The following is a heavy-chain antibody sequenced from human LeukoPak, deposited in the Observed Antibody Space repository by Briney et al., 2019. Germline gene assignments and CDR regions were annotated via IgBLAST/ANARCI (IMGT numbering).Heavy chain of an antibody. V-gene: IGHV4-4*07. J-gene: IGHJ4*02. CDR3: AREQVEGYIDY. CDR1: GGSISSYY. Sequence: SSETLSLTSTVSGGSISSYYWSWIRQPAGKGLEWIGRIYTSGSTNYNPSPKSRVTMSVDTSKNQFSLKLSSVTAADRAVYYCAREQVEGYIDYWGQGTLVTVSS. D-gene: IGHD1-26*01. CDR2: IYTSGST.